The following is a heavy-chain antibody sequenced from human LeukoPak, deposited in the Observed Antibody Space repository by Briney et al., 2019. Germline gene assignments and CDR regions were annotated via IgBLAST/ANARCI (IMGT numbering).Heavy chain of an antibody. CDR2: IRSKAYGGTT. J-gene: IGHJ6*02. CDR1: GFTFGDYA. V-gene: IGHV3-49*04. CDR3: TRVELRPYYYGMDV. Sequence: GGSLRLSCTASGFTFGDYAMSWVRQAPGKVLEWVGFIRSKAYGGTTEYAASVKGRFTISRDDSKSIAYLQMNSLKTEDTAVYYCTRVELRPYYYGMDVWGQGTTVTVSS. D-gene: IGHD1-7*01.